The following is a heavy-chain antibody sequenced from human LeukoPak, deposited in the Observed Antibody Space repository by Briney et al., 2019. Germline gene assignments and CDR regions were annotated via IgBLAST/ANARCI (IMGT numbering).Heavy chain of an antibody. V-gene: IGHV3-23*01. J-gene: IGHJ4*02. CDR2: ISGSGGST. CDR3: ASPPSIAVADGDFDY. CDR1: GFTFSSYA. Sequence: GGSLRLSCAASGFTFSSYAMSWVRQAPGKGLEWVSAISGSGGSTYYADSVKGRFTISRDNSKNTLYLQMNSLRAEDTALYYCASPPSIAVADGDFDYWGQGTLVTVSS. D-gene: IGHD6-19*01.